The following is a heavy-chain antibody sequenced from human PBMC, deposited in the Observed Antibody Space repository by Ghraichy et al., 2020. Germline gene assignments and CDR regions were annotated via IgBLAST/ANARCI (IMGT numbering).Heavy chain of an antibody. V-gene: IGHV4-34*01. Sequence: SETLSLTCAVYGGSFSHYYWRWVRQPPGKGLEWIGEINRSGTTNYNPSLKGRVTISLYTSKDQFSLRMSYVTAADTAVYYCTSRGGRYYPYYFDSWGRGTLVTVSS. CDR1: GGSFSHYY. CDR3: TSRGGRYYPYYFDS. CDR2: INRSGTT. J-gene: IGHJ4*02. D-gene: IGHD3-22*01.